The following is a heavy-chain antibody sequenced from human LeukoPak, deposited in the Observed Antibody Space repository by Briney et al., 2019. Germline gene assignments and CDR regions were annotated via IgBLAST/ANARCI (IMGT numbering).Heavy chain of an antibody. V-gene: IGHV3-23*01. D-gene: IGHD6-13*01. CDR2: ISGSGGST. CDR1: GFTFNKYA. CDR3: ASIAAAYDAFDI. J-gene: IGHJ3*02. Sequence: GGSLRLSCVASGFTFNKYAMSWVRQAPGKGLEWVSAISGSGGSTYYADSVKGRFTISRDNSKNTLYLQMNSLRAEDTAVYYCASIAAAYDAFDIWGQGTMVTVSS.